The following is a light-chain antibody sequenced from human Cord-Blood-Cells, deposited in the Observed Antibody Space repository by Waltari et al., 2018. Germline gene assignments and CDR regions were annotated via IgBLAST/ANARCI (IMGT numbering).Light chain of an antibody. V-gene: IGLV3-21*04. CDR1: NIGSKS. J-gene: IGLJ3*02. CDR3: QVWDSSSDHWV. CDR2: YDS. Sequence: SYVLTQPPSVSVAPGKTARITCGGNNIGSKSVHWYQQKPGQAPVLVIYYDSDRPSGSPEGFSGSNSGNTATLTISRVEAGDEADYYCQVWDSSSDHWVFGGGTKLTVL.